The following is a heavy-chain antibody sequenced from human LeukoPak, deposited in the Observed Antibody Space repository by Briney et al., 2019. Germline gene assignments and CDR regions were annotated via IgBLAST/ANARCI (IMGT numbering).Heavy chain of an antibody. CDR1: GFTFSSYV. D-gene: IGHD2-15*01. Sequence: GGSLRLSCAASGFTFSSYVMTWVRQAPGKGLEWVSIISGSGGSPYYADSVKGRFIISRDNSQNTLYLQMDSLRDDGTAIYYCAKAHSQWSTWFDPWGQGTLVTVSS. CDR2: ISGSGGSP. V-gene: IGHV3-23*01. J-gene: IGHJ5*02. CDR3: AKAHSQWSTWFDP.